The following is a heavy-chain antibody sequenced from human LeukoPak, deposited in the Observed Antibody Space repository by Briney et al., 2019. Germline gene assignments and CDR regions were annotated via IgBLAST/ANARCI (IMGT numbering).Heavy chain of an antibody. CDR1: VGTFSSYA. J-gene: IGHJ4*02. D-gene: IGHD4-17*01. V-gene: IGHV1-69*04. CDR3: ARHDYGDYFGY. CDR2: IIPIFGIA. Sequence: GASVKVSCKASVGTFSSYAISWVRQAPGQGLEWMGRIIPIFGIANYAQKFQGRVTITADKSTSTAYMELSSLRSEDTAVYYCARHDYGDYFGYWGQGTLVTVSS.